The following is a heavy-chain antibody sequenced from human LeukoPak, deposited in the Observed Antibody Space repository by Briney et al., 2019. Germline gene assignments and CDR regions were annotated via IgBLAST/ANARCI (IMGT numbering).Heavy chain of an antibody. J-gene: IGHJ3*02. D-gene: IGHD3-22*01. Sequence: PGGSLRLSCAASGFTFSSYGLNWVRQAPGKGLEWVSGISGSGDSTYYADSVKGRFTISRDNSKNTLYLQMNSLRAEDTAVYYCAKDPYYYDSSGYYGAFDIWGQGTMVTVSS. V-gene: IGHV3-23*01. CDR1: GFTFSSYG. CDR3: AKDPYYYDSSGYYGAFDI. CDR2: ISGSGDST.